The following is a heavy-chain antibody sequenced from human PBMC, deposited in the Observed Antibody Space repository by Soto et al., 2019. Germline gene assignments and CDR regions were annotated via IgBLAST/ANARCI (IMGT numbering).Heavy chain of an antibody. CDR2: INHSGST. CDR1: GGSFSGYY. Sequence: SETLSLTCAVYGGSFSGYYWSWIRQPPGKGLEWIGEINHSGSTNYNPSLKSRVTISVDTSKNQFSLKLSSVTAADTAVYYCARGLWGPIFGVVKGGLYFDYWGQGTLVTVSS. J-gene: IGHJ4*02. V-gene: IGHV4-34*01. CDR3: ARGLWGPIFGVVKGGLYFDY. D-gene: IGHD3-3*01.